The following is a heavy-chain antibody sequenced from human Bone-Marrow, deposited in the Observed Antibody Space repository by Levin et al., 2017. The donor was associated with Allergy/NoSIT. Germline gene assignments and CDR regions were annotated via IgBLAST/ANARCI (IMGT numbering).Heavy chain of an antibody. CDR3: ASNYVPFGVVIMSQFDY. D-gene: IGHD3-3*01. J-gene: IGHJ4*02. CDR1: GGTFSSYA. V-gene: IGHV1-69*13. Sequence: RASVKVSCKASGGTFSSYAISWVRQAPGQGLEWMGGIIPIFGTANYAQKFQGRVTITADESTSTAYMELSSLRSEDTAVYYCASNYVPFGVVIMSQFDYWGQGTLVTVSS. CDR2: IIPIFGTA.